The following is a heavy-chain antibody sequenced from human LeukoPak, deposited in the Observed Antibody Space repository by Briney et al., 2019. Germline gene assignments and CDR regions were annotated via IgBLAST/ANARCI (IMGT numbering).Heavy chain of an antibody. CDR3: ARGHYYDSSGYFDY. J-gene: IGHJ4*02. CDR2: IWYDGSNK. V-gene: IGHV3-33*01. CDR1: GFTFSSYG. D-gene: IGHD3-22*01. Sequence: SLRLSRAASGFTFSSYGMHWVRQAPGKGLEWVAVIWYDGSNKYYADSVKGRFTISRDNSKNTLYLQMNSLRAEDTAVYYCARGHYYDSSGYFDYWGQGTLVTVSS.